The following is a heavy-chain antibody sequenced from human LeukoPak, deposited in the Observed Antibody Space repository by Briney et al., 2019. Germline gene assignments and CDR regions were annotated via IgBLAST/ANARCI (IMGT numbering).Heavy chain of an antibody. CDR1: GFTFSSYA. V-gene: IGHV3-23*01. D-gene: IGHD3-3*01. Sequence: PGGSLRLSCAASGFTFSSYAMSWVRQAPGKGLKWVSAISGSGGSTYYADSVKGRFTISRDNSKNTLYLQMNSLRAEDTAVYYCASKYDFWSGYSEADAFDIWGQGTMVTVSS. J-gene: IGHJ3*02. CDR2: ISGSGGST. CDR3: ASKYDFWSGYSEADAFDI.